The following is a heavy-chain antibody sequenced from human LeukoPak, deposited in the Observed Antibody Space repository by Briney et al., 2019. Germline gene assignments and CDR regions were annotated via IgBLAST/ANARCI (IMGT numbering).Heavy chain of an antibody. V-gene: IGHV3-21*01. CDR1: RFTFSTYS. J-gene: IGHJ3*02. Sequence: GGSLRLSCAASRFTFSTYSMNWVRQAPGKGLEWVSFISTSSSYIYYADSVKGRFTISRDNTRNSLYLQMNSLRAEDTAVYYCARDPGTTQTLHDAFDIWGQGTMVTVSS. D-gene: IGHD1-7*01. CDR3: ARDPGTTQTLHDAFDI. CDR2: ISTSSSYI.